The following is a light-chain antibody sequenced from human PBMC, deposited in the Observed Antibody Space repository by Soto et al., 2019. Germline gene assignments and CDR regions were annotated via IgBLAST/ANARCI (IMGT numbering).Light chain of an antibody. Sequence: QSVLTQPPSVSGAPGQRVTISCTGSSSNIGAGFDVHWYQHLPRAAPKLLIYANSNRPSGVPDRFSGSKSGNSASLAITGLQAEDEADYYRQSYDSSLIGSVFGGGTKLTVL. CDR1: SSNIGAGFD. CDR3: QSYDSSLIGSV. V-gene: IGLV1-40*01. CDR2: ANS. J-gene: IGLJ2*01.